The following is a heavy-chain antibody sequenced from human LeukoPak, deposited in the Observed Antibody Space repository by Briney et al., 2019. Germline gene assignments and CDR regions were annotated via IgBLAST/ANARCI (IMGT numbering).Heavy chain of an antibody. CDR1: GGSISSSNW. D-gene: IGHD6-19*01. V-gene: IGHV4-4*02. CDR3: ARWGVAGRRLYYFDY. J-gene: IGHJ4*02. Sequence: SGTLSLTCAVSGGSISSSNWWSWVRQPPGQGLEWIGEIYHSGSTNYNPSLKSRVTISVDKSKNQFSLKLSSVTAADTAVYYCARWGVAGRRLYYFDYWGQGTLVTVSS. CDR2: IYHSGST.